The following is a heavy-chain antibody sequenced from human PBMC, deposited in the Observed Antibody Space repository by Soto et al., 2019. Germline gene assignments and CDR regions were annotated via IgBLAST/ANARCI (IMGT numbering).Heavy chain of an antibody. V-gene: IGHV1-69*13. D-gene: IGHD6-13*01. CDR1: GGTFSSYA. CDR2: IIPIFGTA. Sequence: SVKVSCKASGGTFSSYAISWVRQAPGQGLEWMGGIIPIFGTANYAQKFQGRVTITADESTSTAYMELSSLRSEDTAVYYCARGPDQQLVSGAFDIWGQGTMVTVSS. J-gene: IGHJ3*02. CDR3: ARGPDQQLVSGAFDI.